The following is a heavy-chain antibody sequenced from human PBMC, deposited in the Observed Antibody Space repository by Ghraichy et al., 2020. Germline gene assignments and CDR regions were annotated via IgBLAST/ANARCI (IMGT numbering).Heavy chain of an antibody. Sequence: GGSLRLSCAASGFTFSSYGMHWVRQAPGKGLEWVAVISYDGSNKYYADSVKGRFTISRDNSKNTLYLQMNSLRAEDTAVYYCAKVTGIAAAGTSDYWGQGTLVTVSS. D-gene: IGHD6-13*01. V-gene: IGHV3-30*18. CDR2: ISYDGSNK. J-gene: IGHJ4*02. CDR1: GFTFSSYG. CDR3: AKVTGIAAAGTSDY.